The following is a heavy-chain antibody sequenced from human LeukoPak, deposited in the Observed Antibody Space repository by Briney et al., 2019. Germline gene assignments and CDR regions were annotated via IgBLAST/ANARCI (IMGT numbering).Heavy chain of an antibody. CDR2: IVVGSGNT. CDR1: GFTFTSSA. V-gene: IGHV1-58*01. Sequence: ASVKVSCKASGFTFTSSAVQWVRQARGQRLEWIGWIVVGSGNTNYAQKFQERVTITRDMSTSTAYMELSSLRSEDTAMYYCGVSSAGAFDIWGQGQWSPSLQ. CDR3: GVSSAGAFDI. J-gene: IGHJ3*02.